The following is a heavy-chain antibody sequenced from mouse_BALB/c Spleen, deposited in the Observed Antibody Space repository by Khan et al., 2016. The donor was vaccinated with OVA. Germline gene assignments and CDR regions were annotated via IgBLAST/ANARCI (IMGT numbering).Heavy chain of an antibody. CDR1: GFSLSRYN. D-gene: IGHD2-14*01. Sequence: VQLQESGPGLVAPSQSLSITCTVSGFSLSRYNIHWVRQPPGKGLEWLGMIWGGGGTDYNSTLKSRLSISKDKSKSQIIIKMNSLQTDDSAMYYCARAYYRYDGYYAIDYWGQGTSVTVSS. CDR2: IWGGGGT. V-gene: IGHV2-6-4*01. J-gene: IGHJ4*01. CDR3: ARAYYRYDGYYAIDY.